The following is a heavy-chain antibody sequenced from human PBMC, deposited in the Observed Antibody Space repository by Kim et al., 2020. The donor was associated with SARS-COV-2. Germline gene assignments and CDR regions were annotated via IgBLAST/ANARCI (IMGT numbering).Heavy chain of an antibody. D-gene: IGHD6-19*01. Sequence: YADSVKGRFTISRDNSKNTLYLQMNSLRAEDTAVYYCAREGVISGWRFDYWGQGTLVTVSS. CDR3: AREGVISGWRFDY. J-gene: IGHJ4*02. V-gene: IGHV3-33*01.